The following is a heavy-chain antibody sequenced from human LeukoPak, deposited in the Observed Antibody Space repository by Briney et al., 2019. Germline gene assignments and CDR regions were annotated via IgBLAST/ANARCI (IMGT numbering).Heavy chain of an antibody. CDR2: ISAYNGNT. CDR1: GYTFTSYG. D-gene: IGHD3-22*01. Sequence: EASVKVSCKASGYTFTSYGISWVRQAPGQGLEWMGWISAYNGNTNYAQKLQGRVTMTTDTSTSTAYMELRSLRSDDTAVYYCARYYYDSSGYNHANDYWGQGTLVTVSS. V-gene: IGHV1-18*01. CDR3: ARYYYDSSGYNHANDY. J-gene: IGHJ4*02.